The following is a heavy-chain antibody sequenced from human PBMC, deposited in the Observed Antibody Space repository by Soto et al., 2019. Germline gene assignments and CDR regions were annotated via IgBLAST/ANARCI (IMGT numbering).Heavy chain of an antibody. D-gene: IGHD6-13*01. CDR3: ARDLRIAATFDY. Sequence: PGGSLRLSCAASGFTFSSYAMHWVRQAPGKGLEWVAVISYDGSNKYYADSVKGRFTISRDNSKNTLYLQMNSLRAEDTAVYYCARDLRIAATFDYWGQGTLVTVSS. CDR2: ISYDGSNK. CDR1: GFTFSSYA. J-gene: IGHJ4*02. V-gene: IGHV3-30-3*01.